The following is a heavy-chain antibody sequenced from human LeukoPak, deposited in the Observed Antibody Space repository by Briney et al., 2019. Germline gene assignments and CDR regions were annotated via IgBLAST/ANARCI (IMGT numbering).Heavy chain of an antibody. V-gene: IGHV1-8*01. D-gene: IGHD2-15*01. CDR2: MNPNSGNT. Sequence: ASVKVSCKASGYTFTSYDINWVRQATGQGLEWMGWMNPNSGNTGYAQKFQGRVTMTRNTSISTAYMELSSLRSEDTAVYYCARGGIFPKGDAFDIWGQGTMVTVSS. CDR3: ARGGIFPKGDAFDI. J-gene: IGHJ3*02. CDR1: GYTFTSYD.